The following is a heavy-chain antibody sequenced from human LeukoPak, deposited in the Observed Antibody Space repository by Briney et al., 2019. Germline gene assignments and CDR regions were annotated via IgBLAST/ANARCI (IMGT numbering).Heavy chain of an antibody. Sequence: SETLSLTCAVYGGSFSGYYWSWIRQPPGKGLEWIGEINHSGSTNYNPSLKSRVTISVDTSKNQFSLKLSSVTAADTAVYYCARGFTRTKSIAVAGNGDNWFDPWGQGTLVTVSS. CDR1: GGSFSGYY. CDR2: INHSGST. CDR3: ARGFTRTKSIAVAGNGDNWFDP. V-gene: IGHV4-34*01. J-gene: IGHJ5*02. D-gene: IGHD6-19*01.